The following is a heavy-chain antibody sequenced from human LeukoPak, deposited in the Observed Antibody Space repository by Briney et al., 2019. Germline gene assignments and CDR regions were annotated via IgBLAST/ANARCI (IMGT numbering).Heavy chain of an antibody. CDR1: GVSLESRF. Sequence: PSVTLCLSWTVCGVSLESRFWSWVRQPPGKGLEWIGYIHGSGSTHYDDSLRSRVTISEDTSKNQFSLKLTSVTAADTAMYYCARNVGFYSHDTWGQGILVTVSS. CDR3: ARNVGFYSHDT. J-gene: IGHJ5*02. V-gene: IGHV4-59*08. D-gene: IGHD2-15*01. CDR2: IHGSGST.